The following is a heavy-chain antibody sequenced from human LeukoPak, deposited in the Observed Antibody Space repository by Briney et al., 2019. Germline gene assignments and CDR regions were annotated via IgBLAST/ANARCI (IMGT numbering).Heavy chain of an antibody. D-gene: IGHD6-6*01. J-gene: IGHJ4*02. CDR1: RFTFSSYA. V-gene: IGHV3-23*01. Sequence: GGSLRLSCAASRFTFSSYAMSWVRQAPGKGLEWVSAITGSGGSTYYADSVKGRFTISRDNSKNTLYLQMNSLRAEDTAVYYCAKDLLAAPNVDYWGQGTLVTVSS. CDR2: ITGSGGST. CDR3: AKDLLAAPNVDY.